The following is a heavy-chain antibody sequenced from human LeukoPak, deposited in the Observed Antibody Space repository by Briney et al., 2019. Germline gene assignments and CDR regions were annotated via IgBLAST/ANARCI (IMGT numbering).Heavy chain of an antibody. CDR3: ARVPGIAAAGTGYFDY. D-gene: IGHD6-13*01. Sequence: SVKVSCKASGGTFSSYAISWVRQAPGQGLEWMGGIIPIFGTANYAQKFQGRVTITTDESTSTAYMELSSLRSEDTAVYHCARVPGIAAAGTGYFDYWGQGTLVTVSS. V-gene: IGHV1-69*05. CDR1: GGTFSSYA. CDR2: IIPIFGTA. J-gene: IGHJ4*02.